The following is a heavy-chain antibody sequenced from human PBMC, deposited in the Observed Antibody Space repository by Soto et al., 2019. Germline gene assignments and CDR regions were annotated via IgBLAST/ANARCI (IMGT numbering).Heavy chain of an antibody. V-gene: IGHV1-2*02. CDR2: INPNSGGT. CDR1: GYTFTGYY. J-gene: IGHJ6*02. D-gene: IGHD1-26*01. CDR3: ARGYIQWVLRGGYYGMDV. Sequence: QVQLVQSGAEVKKPGASVKVSCKASGYTFTGYYMHWVRQAPGQGLEWMGWINPNSGGTTYAQKFQGRVTMTRDTSISTAGMELRMLRSDDTAVYYCARGYIQWVLRGGYYGMDVWGRGTTVTVSS.